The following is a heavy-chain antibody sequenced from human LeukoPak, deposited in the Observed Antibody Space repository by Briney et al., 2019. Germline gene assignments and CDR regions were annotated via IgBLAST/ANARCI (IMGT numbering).Heavy chain of an antibody. CDR2: ISYDGSNK. CDR3: ARDLYYDSSGYYYGGYYYYGMDV. V-gene: IGHV3-30-3*01. CDR1: GFTFSSYA. J-gene: IGHJ6*02. Sequence: GGSLRLSCAASGFTFSSYAMHWVRQAPGKGLEWVAVISYDGSNKYYADSVKGRFTISRDNSKNTLYLQMNSLRGEDTAVYYCARDLYYDSSGYYYGGYYYYGMDVWGQGTTVTVSS. D-gene: IGHD3-22*01.